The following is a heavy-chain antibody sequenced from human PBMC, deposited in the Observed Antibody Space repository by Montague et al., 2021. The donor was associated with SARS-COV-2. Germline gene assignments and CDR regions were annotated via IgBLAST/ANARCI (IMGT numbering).Heavy chain of an antibody. V-gene: IGHV4-59*01. Sequence: SETLSLTCTVSGDSFISYYWCRVRQPPDKGLEWIANIHSSGSTDXNPSLKSRVTISVDTTQNQLSLKLNSVTATATAAYFCSRARYSSGWYPPLYFELWGQGALVTVSS. D-gene: IGHD6-19*01. CDR2: IHSSGST. CDR3: SRARYSSGWYPPLYFEL. CDR1: GDSFISYY. J-gene: IGHJ4*02.